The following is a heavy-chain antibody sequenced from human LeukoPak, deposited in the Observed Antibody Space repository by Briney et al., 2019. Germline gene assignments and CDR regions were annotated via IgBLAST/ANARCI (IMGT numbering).Heavy chain of an antibody. D-gene: IGHD3-22*01. J-gene: IGHJ2*01. CDR2: ISGSGSST. Sequence: PGGSLRLSCAASGFTFSNYAMSWVRQAPGKGLEWVSGISGSGSSTYYADSVEGRLTISRDNSKNTLYLQMDSLRAEDTAVYYCAKVGIRISLIVVVFTTADDWYFDLWGRGTLVTVSS. CDR3: AKVGIRISLIVVVFTTADDWYFDL. CDR1: GFTFSNYA. V-gene: IGHV3-23*01.